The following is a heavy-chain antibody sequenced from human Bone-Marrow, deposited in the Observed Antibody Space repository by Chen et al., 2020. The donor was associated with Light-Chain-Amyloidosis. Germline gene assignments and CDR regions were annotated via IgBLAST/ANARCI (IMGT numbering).Heavy chain of an antibody. J-gene: IGHJ3*02. V-gene: IGHV1-18*01. CDR2: INTYNGNT. Sequence: QIQLVQSGPEVKKPGASVKVSCRASGYTFTDYVITWVRQAPGQGLEWMGWINTYNGNTNFAQRIQGRVTMTTDPSTSTAYLELRSLGSDDTAVYYCAKDRLGAHDALDIWGQGTMITVSS. D-gene: IGHD5-12*01. CDR1: GYTFTDYV. CDR3: AKDRLGAHDALDI.